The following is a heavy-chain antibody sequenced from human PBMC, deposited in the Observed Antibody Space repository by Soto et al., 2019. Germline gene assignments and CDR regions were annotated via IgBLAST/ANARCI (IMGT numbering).Heavy chain of an antibody. Sequence: GGSLRLSCAASGFTFSDYYMSWIRQAPGKGLEWVSYISSSSSYTNYADSVKGRFTISRDNAKNSLYLQMNSLRAEDTAVYYCARLPRGEGSSWYGMDVWGQGTTVTVSS. CDR2: ISSSSSYT. CDR3: ARLPRGEGSSWYGMDV. V-gene: IGHV3-11*06. D-gene: IGHD6-13*01. CDR1: GFTFSDYY. J-gene: IGHJ6*02.